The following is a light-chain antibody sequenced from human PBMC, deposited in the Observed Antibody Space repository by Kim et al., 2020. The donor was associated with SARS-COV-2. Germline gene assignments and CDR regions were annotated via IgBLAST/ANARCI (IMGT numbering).Light chain of an antibody. CDR1: QIVGSSY. J-gene: IGKJ1*01. CDR2: GAS. CDR3: QKYGSSTPTTCA. V-gene: IGKV3-20*01. Sequence: EIVLTQSPGTLSLSPGERATLSCRASQIVGSSYLAWYQQKPGQAPRLLIYGASSRATGIPDRFTGSGSGTDFTLTISRLETEDFAVYYCQKYGSSTPTTCAFGQGTKVDIK.